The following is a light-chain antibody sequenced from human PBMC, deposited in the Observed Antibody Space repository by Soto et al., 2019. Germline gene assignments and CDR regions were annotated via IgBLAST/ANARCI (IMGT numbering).Light chain of an antibody. Sequence: EIVLTQSPATLSLSPGERATISCRASQSVSSYLAWYQQKPGQAPRLLIYDASNRATGIPARFSGSGSGTDFTLTISRLEPEDFAVYYCQQRSNWPPMYTFGQGTKLEIK. V-gene: IGKV3-11*01. CDR2: DAS. CDR1: QSVSSY. J-gene: IGKJ2*01. CDR3: QQRSNWPPMYT.